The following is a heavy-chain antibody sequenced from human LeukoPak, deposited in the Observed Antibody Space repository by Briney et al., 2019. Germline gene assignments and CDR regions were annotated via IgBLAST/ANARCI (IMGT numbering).Heavy chain of an antibody. CDR2: IYHSGST. J-gene: IGHJ4*02. Sequence: SETLSLTCAVYGGSFSGYYWSWIRQPPGKGLEWIGYIYHSGSTYYNPSLKSRVTISVDRSKNQFSLKLSSVTAADTAVYYCAGGGLLWFGGGHFDYWGQGTLVTVSS. CDR3: AGGGLLWFGGGHFDY. V-gene: IGHV4-34*01. D-gene: IGHD3-10*01. CDR1: GGSFSGYY.